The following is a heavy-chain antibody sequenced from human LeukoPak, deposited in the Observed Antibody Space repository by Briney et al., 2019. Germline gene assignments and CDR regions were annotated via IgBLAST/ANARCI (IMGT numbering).Heavy chain of an antibody. D-gene: IGHD6-6*01. V-gene: IGHV1-69*13. CDR1: GYTFSSYA. J-gene: IGHJ4*02. CDR2: IIPIFGTA. CDR3: ALFGGMAARLYYFDY. Sequence: SVKVSCKASGYTFSSYAISWVRQAPGQGLEWMGGIIPIFGTANYAQKFQGRVTITADESTSTAYMELSSLRSEDTAVYYCALFGGMAARLYYFDYWGQGTLVTVSS.